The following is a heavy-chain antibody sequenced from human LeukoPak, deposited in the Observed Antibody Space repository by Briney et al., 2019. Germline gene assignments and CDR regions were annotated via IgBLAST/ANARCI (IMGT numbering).Heavy chain of an antibody. J-gene: IGHJ4*02. CDR1: GFTFSSYS. Sequence: PGGSLRLSCATSGFTFSSYSMNWVRQAPGKGLEWVSAISGSGGSTYYADSVKGRFTISRDNSKNTLYLQMNSLRAEDTAVYYCAKFQDIVVVPAASFDYWGQGTLVTVSS. D-gene: IGHD2-2*01. CDR2: ISGSGGST. CDR3: AKFQDIVVVPAASFDY. V-gene: IGHV3-23*01.